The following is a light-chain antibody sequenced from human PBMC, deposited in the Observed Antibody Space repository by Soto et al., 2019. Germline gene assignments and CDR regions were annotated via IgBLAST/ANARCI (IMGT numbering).Light chain of an antibody. CDR1: QSINSW. CDR2: KAS. J-gene: IGKJ4*01. V-gene: IGKV1-5*03. CDR3: QQYNTYPLT. Sequence: DIQMTQSPSTLSASVGDRVTITCRASQSINSWLAWYQQKAGKAPKVLIYKASTLESGVPSRFSGSGSGTDFTLTISSLQPDDFATYYCQQYNTYPLTFGGGTKVEIK.